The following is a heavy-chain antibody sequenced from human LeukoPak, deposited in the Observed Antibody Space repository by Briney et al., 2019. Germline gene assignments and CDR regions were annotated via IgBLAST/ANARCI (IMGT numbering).Heavy chain of an antibody. J-gene: IGHJ6*03. CDR3: ARARYFDWLTRYYYYMDV. Sequence: GGSLRLSCAASGFTFSSYWMSWVRQAPGKGLEWVANIKQDGSEKYYVDSVKGRFTISRDNAKNSLYLQMNSLRAEDTAVYSCARARYFDWLTRYYYYMDVWGKGTTVTVSS. CDR1: GFTFSSYW. CDR2: IKQDGSEK. D-gene: IGHD3-9*01. V-gene: IGHV3-7*01.